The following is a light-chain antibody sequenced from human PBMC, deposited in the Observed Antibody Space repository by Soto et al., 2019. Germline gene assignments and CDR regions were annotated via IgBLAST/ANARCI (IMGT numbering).Light chain of an antibody. V-gene: IGLV2-14*01. J-gene: IGLJ1*01. CDR1: SSDVVGYNY. CDR3: SSYTSSSTLV. CDR2: DVS. Sequence: QSALTQPASVSGSPGQSITISCTGTSSDVVGYNYVSWYQQHPGKAPKLMIYDVSNRPSWVSNRFSGSKSGNTASLTISGLQAEDEADYYCSSYTSSSTLVVGTGTKLTVL.